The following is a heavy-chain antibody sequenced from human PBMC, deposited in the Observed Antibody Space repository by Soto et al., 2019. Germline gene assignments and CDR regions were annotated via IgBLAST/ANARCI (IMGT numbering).Heavy chain of an antibody. Sequence: SVKVSCKASGGTFSSYAISWVRQAPGQGLEWMGGIIPIFGTANYAQKFQGRVTITADESTSTAYMELSSLRSEDTAVYYCARAAPDGYISYYFDYWGQGTLVTVSS. CDR1: GGTFSSYA. J-gene: IGHJ4*02. V-gene: IGHV1-69*13. CDR2: IIPIFGTA. CDR3: ARAAPDGYISYYFDY. D-gene: IGHD5-12*01.